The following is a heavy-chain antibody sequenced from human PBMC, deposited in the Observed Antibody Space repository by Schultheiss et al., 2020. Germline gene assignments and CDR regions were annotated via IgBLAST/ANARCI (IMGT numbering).Heavy chain of an antibody. CDR3: VRGLTGDIAAAGTFDS. J-gene: IGHJ4*02. V-gene: IGHV3-23*01. Sequence: GGSLRLSCAASGFTFANYAMTWVRQAPGKGLEWVSSNTGSGRVTYYADSVTGRFTISRDNSKNTLYLQMSSLRTEDTAVYYCVRGLTGDIAAAGTFDSWGQGTLVTVSS. D-gene: IGHD6-13*01. CDR1: GFTFANYA. CDR2: NTGSGRVT.